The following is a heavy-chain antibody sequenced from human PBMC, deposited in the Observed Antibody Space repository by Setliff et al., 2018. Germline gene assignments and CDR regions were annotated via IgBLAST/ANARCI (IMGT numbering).Heavy chain of an antibody. CDR3: ARQDRFYDRSVFVEYFQH. CDR1: GGSISSRNYY. CDR2: IYYSGST. Sequence: LSLTCTVSGGSISSRNYYWGWIRQPPGKGLEWIGSIYYSGSTYYNPSLKSRITISVDTSKNQISLKLTSVTAADTAVYYCARQDRFYDRSVFVEYFQHWGQGALVTVSS. V-gene: IGHV4-39*01. D-gene: IGHD3-22*01. J-gene: IGHJ1*01.